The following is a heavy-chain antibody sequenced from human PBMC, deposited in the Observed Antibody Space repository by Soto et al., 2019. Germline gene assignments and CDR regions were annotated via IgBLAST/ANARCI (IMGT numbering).Heavy chain of an antibody. D-gene: IGHD4-4*01. CDR3: ARHRRTTVAKFYFDN. CDR2: IFDSGNA. V-gene: IGHV4-59*08. J-gene: IGHJ4*02. CDR1: GGSINSYC. Sequence: QVQLQESGPGLVKPSETLSLTCTVSGGSINSYCWSWIRQPPGKGLEWIAYIFDSGNANCNPSLKSRVTISVDTSKNQFSLKLTSVTAADTAVYYCARHRRTTVAKFYFDNWGQGALVTVSS.